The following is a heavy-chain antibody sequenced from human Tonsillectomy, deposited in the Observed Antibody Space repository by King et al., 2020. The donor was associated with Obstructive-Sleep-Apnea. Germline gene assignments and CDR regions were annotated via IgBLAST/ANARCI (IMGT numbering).Heavy chain of an antibody. CDR1: GGPFSSYA. D-gene: IGHD2-2*01. CDR3: AGPIVVVPAAMTYDAFDI. J-gene: IGHJ3*02. CDR2: IIPIFGTA. V-gene: IGHV1-69*01. Sequence: LVQSGAEVKKPGSSVKVSCKASGGPFSSYAISWVRQAPGQGLEWMGGIIPIFGTANYAQKFQGRVTITADESTSTAYMELSSLRSEDTAVYYCAGPIVVVPAAMTYDAFDIWGQGTMVTVSS.